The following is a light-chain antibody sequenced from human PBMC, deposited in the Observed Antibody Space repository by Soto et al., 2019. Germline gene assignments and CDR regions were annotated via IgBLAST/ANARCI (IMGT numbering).Light chain of an antibody. CDR3: QQFSSYPLT. CDR2: DAS. V-gene: IGKV3-20*01. Sequence: EIVLTQSPGTLSLSPGERATLSCRASQSVSSNFLAWYQEKPGQAPRLLIYDASNRATGIPARFSGSGSGTDFTLTISRLEPEDFAVYYCQQFSSYPLTFGGGTKVDIK. CDR1: QSVSSNF. J-gene: IGKJ4*01.